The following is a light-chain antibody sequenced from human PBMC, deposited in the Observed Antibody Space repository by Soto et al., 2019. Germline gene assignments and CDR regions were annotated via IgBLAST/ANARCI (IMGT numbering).Light chain of an antibody. CDR3: QQVKRDPIT. Sequence: IQVTQSPSSLFSSVGDRVIITXRASHGIIIHLCWYQLKPGXAPKXXXSFXSTLQRGGPSRLSGSGSGTDFTLTISSLQPEDFSTYYFQQVKRDPITFGQGTRLEIK. V-gene: IGKV1-9*01. J-gene: IGKJ5*01. CDR1: HGIIIH. CDR2: FXS.